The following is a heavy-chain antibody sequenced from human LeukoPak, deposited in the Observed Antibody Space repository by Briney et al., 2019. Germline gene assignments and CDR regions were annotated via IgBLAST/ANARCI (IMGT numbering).Heavy chain of an antibody. CDR3: ARDPITGTTYFDY. Sequence: GGSLRLSCAASGFTFSSYWMSWVRQAPGKGLEWVANIKQDGSEKYYVDSVKGRFTISRDNAKNSLYLQMNSLRAEDTAVYYCARDPITGTTYFDYWGQGTLVTVSS. V-gene: IGHV3-7*01. D-gene: IGHD1-7*01. CDR1: GFTFSSYW. CDR2: IKQDGSEK. J-gene: IGHJ4*02.